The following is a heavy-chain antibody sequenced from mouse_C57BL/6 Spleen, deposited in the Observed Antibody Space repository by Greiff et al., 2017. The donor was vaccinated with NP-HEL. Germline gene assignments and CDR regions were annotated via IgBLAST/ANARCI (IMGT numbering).Heavy chain of an antibody. Sequence: QVQLQQPGTELVKPGASVKLSCKASGYTFTSYWMNWVKQRPGQGLEWIGNINPSNGGTNYNEKFKSKATLTVDTSSSTAYMQLSSLTSEDSAGYYCARGLPGSWFAYWGQGTLVTVSA. CDR3: ARGLPGSWFAY. CDR1: GYTFTSYW. CDR2: INPSNGGT. J-gene: IGHJ3*01. V-gene: IGHV1-53*01.